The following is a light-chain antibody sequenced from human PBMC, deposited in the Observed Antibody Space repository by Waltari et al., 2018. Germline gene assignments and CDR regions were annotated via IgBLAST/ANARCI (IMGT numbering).Light chain of an antibody. Sequence: EIVMTQSPVTLSVYPGERATLSCRASQSGGSNLAWYQQKPGQDPSLLIYGSSTSANGIPGRFSGSVSGTEFTLTLSSLQSEDFAVYYCQQYNKWPRTFGQGTKVEIK. V-gene: IGKV3-15*01. J-gene: IGKJ1*01. CDR1: QSGGSN. CDR2: GSS. CDR3: QQYNKWPRT.